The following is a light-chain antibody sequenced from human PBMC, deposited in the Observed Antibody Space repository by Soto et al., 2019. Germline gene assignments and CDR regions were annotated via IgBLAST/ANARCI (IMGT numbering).Light chain of an antibody. Sequence: EMVLTQSPGTLSLSPGERATLSCRASQSVDSSYLSWYQHKPGQAPRLLIYATSSRATGIPDRFSGSGSGTDFTLTISRLEPEDFAVYYCQRYGASSFTFGQGTNLEIK. V-gene: IGKV3-20*01. CDR1: QSVDSSY. CDR3: QRYGASSFT. CDR2: ATS. J-gene: IGKJ2*01.